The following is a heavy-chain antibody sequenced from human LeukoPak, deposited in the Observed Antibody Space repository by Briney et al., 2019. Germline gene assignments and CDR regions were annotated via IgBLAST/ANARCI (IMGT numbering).Heavy chain of an antibody. Sequence: GGSLRLSCAASGFTFSSYSMNWVRQAPGKGLEWVSYISSSSSTIYYADSVKGRFTISRDNAKNSLYLQMNSLRDEDTAVYYCAKGAWYNWNHYFDYWGQGTLVTVSS. CDR2: ISSSSSTI. J-gene: IGHJ4*02. CDR3: AKGAWYNWNHYFDY. V-gene: IGHV3-48*02. CDR1: GFTFSSYS. D-gene: IGHD1-20*01.